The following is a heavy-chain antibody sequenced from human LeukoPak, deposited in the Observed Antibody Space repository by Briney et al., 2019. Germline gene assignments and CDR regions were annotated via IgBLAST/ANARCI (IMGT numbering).Heavy chain of an antibody. J-gene: IGHJ4*02. D-gene: IGHD2-2*01. CDR1: GGSISSYY. CDR3: ARDAGYCSSTSCYPY. V-gene: IGHV4-4*07. Sequence: PSGALSLTCTVSGGSISSYYWSWIRQPAGKGLECIGRIYTSGSTNYNPSLKSRVTMSVDTSKNQFSLKLSSVTAADTAVYYCARDAGYCSSTSCYPYWGQGTLVTVSS. CDR2: IYTSGST.